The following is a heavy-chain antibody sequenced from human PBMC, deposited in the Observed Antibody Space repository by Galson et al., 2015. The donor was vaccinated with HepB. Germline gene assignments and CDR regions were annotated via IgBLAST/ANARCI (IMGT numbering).Heavy chain of an antibody. Sequence: SVKVSCKASGYTFNKYGISWVRQAPGQGLEWMGWISTKRGNTKHAQNFQGRVTMTTETSTNTAYMELRSLRSADTAVYYCARDVDGALDYWGQGTLVTVS. D-gene: IGHD3-10*01. J-gene: IGHJ4*02. CDR1: GYTFNKYG. CDR2: ISTKRGNT. V-gene: IGHV1-18*01. CDR3: ARDVDGALDY.